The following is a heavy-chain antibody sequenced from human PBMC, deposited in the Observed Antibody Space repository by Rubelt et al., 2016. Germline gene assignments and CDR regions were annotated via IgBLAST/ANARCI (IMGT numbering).Heavy chain of an antibody. CDR3: ARDVEGAFDI. J-gene: IGHJ3*02. CDR2: ISSNGGST. Sequence: QAPGKGLEYVSAISSNGGSTYYADSVKGRFTISRDNSKNTLYLQMNSLRAEDTAVYYCARDVEGAFDIWGQGTMVTVSS. V-gene: IGHV3-64*04.